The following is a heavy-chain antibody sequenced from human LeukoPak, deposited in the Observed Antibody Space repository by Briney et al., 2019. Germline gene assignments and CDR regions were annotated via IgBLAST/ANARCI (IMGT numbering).Heavy chain of an antibody. J-gene: IGHJ6*03. Sequence: PGGSLRLSCAASGFTFSSYAMSWVRQAPGKGLEWVSAISGSGGSTYYADSVKGRFTISRDNSKNTLYLQMNSLRAKDTAVYYCAAGIGSYYYYMDVWGKGTTVTVSS. V-gene: IGHV3-23*01. CDR1: GFTFSSYA. D-gene: IGHD3-3*01. CDR2: ISGSGGST. CDR3: AAGIGSYYYYMDV.